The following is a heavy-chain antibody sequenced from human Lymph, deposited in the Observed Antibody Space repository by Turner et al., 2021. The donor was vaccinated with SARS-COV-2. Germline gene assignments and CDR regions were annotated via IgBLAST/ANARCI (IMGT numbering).Heavy chain of an antibody. CDR1: GFTCSYYW. CDR2: IKQDGSEK. J-gene: IGHJ4*02. CDR3: ARMGSSSWYFDY. V-gene: IGHV3-7*01. Sequence: EVPLVESGGGFVQPGGSLRLSCAAFGFTCSYYWMSWVRRAPGKGLEWVADIKQDGSEKNYRVSVKGGFTITRDNAKNSLFMQMNSLRDDDTAVYYCARMGSSSWYFDYWGQGTLVTVSS. D-gene: IGHD1-26*01.